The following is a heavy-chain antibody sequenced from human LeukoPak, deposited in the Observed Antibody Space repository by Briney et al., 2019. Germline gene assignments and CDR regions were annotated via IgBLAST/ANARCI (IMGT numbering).Heavy chain of an antibody. CDR3: AKWRTAHSGYDSEDAFDI. V-gene: IGHV3-23*01. J-gene: IGHJ3*02. CDR1: GFTFSSYA. Sequence: GGSLRLSFAASGFTFSSYAMSGVRQAPGKGLELVSAISGSGGSTYYADSVKGRFTIPRDNSKNTLYLQMNSLRAEDTAVSYCAKWRTAHSGYDSEDAFDIWGQGTLVTVSS. CDR2: ISGSGGST. D-gene: IGHD5-12*01.